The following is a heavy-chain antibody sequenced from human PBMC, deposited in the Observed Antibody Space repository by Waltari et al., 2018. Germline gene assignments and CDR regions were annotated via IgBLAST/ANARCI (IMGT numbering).Heavy chain of an antibody. CDR2: IYRSGKT. Sequence: QVQLRESGPGLVNPSGTPSLTRFAAGVSLTNNFWWSWVRQRPGKSLEWLGQIYRSGKTNYNPSLESRIIVSSDTSNNQLSLELTSVTAADTAIYYCARDRGKGLYLDSWGQGILVTVSP. CDR3: ARDRGKGLYLDS. CDR1: GVSLTNNFW. V-gene: IGHV4-4*02. D-gene: IGHD2-15*01. J-gene: IGHJ4*02.